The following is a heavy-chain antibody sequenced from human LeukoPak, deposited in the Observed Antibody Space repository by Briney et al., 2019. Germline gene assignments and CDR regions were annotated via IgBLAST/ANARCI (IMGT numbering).Heavy chain of an antibody. CDR3: ARVSDFWSGNWFDP. J-gene: IGHJ5*02. V-gene: IGHV1-69*05. D-gene: IGHD3-3*01. Sequence: SVKVSXKASGGTFSSYAISWVRQAPGQGLEWMGGIIPIFGTANYAQKFQGRVTITTDESTSTAYMELSSLRSEDTAVYYCARVSDFWSGNWFDPWGQGTLVTVSS. CDR1: GGTFSSYA. CDR2: IIPIFGTA.